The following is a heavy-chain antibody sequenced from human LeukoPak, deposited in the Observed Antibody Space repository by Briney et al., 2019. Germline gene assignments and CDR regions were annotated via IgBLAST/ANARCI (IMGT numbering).Heavy chain of an antibody. D-gene: IGHD2-15*01. CDR3: SRVRVHYCSGGSCPYFDY. CDR2: IKPDGSEE. Sequence: PGGSLRLSCAVSGFTFSNYWMTWVRQAPGKGLEWVTNIKPDGSEEYYVDSVKGRFSISRDNVKNSLYLQMNSLRAEDTAVYYCSRVRVHYCSGGSCPYFDYWGQGTLVTVSS. V-gene: IGHV3-7*05. J-gene: IGHJ4*02. CDR1: GFTFSNYW.